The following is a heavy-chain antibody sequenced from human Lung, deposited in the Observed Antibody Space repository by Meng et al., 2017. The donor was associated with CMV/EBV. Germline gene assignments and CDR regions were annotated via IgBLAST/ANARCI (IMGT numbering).Heavy chain of an antibody. V-gene: IGHV1-18*01. D-gene: IGHD3-9*01. CDR2: INTYNGNT. CDR3: ARSITIFQIDY. Sequence: ASVXVSCKGSDYNFASYGITWVRQAPGQGLERMGWINTYNGNTKYAQKFQDRVIMTTDRSTRTAYMELRSLRSDDTAVYYCARSITIFQIDYWGQGTLVTVSS. J-gene: IGHJ4*02. CDR1: DYNFASYG.